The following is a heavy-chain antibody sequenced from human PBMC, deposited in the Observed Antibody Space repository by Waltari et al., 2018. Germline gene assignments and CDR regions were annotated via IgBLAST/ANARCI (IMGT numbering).Heavy chain of an antibody. Sequence: QVQLQESGPGLVKPSETLSLTCAVSGYSISSGYYWGWIRQPPGKGLEWIGSIYHSGSTYYKPSLKSRVTISVDTSKNQFSLKLSSVTAADTAVYYCARGVAAAGTGDYWGQGTLVTVSS. J-gene: IGHJ4*02. D-gene: IGHD6-13*01. V-gene: IGHV4-38-2*01. CDR3: ARGVAAAGTGDY. CDR1: GYSISSGYY. CDR2: IYHSGST.